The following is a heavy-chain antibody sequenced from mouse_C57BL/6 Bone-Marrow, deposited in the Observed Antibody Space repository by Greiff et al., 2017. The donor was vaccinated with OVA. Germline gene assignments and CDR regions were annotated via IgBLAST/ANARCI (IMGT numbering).Heavy chain of an antibody. CDR2: ILPGSGST. CDR1: GYTFTGYW. CDR3: ARKGSDGPSAMDY. D-gene: IGHD2-3*01. Sequence: HVQLKASGAELMKPGASVKLSCKATGYTFTGYWIEWVKQRPGHGLEWIGEILPGSGSTNYNAKFKGKATFTADTSSNTAYMQLSSLTTEDSAIYYCARKGSDGPSAMDYWGQGTSVTVSS. J-gene: IGHJ4*01. V-gene: IGHV1-9*01.